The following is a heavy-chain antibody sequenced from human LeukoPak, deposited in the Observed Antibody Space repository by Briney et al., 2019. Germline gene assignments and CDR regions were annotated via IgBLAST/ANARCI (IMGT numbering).Heavy chain of an antibody. Sequence: GGSLRLSCAASGFTFSSYAMSWVRQAPEKGLEWVSAISGSGGSTYYADSVKGRFTISRDNSKNTLYLQMNSLRAEDTAVYYCAKTQSGHYYDSSGYYLDYWGQGTLVTVSS. CDR1: GFTFSSYA. V-gene: IGHV3-23*01. CDR2: ISGSGGST. CDR3: AKTQSGHYYDSSGYYLDY. J-gene: IGHJ4*02. D-gene: IGHD3-22*01.